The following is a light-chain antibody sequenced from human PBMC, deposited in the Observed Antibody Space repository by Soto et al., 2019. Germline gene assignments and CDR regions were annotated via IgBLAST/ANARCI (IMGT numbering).Light chain of an antibody. CDR1: SSDVGDYNY. Sequence: QSALTQPRSVSGSPGQSVTISCTGASSDVGDYNYVSWYQQHPGKAPKLIIYDVSKRPSGVPDRFSGSKSANTASLTISGLQAEDEADYYCCSYAGSDTFDVVFGGGTKLTVL. V-gene: IGLV2-11*01. CDR3: CSYAGSDTFDVV. CDR2: DVS. J-gene: IGLJ2*01.